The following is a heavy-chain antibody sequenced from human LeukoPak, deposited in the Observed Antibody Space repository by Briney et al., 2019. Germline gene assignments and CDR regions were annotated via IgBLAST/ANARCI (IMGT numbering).Heavy chain of an antibody. V-gene: IGHV4-34*01. J-gene: IGHJ4*02. CDR1: GGSFSGYY. CDR3: ARATTYYYDTSDYYILDY. CDR2: INHSGST. D-gene: IGHD3-22*01. Sequence: PSETLALTCAVYGGSFSGYYWSWIRQPPGKGLEGIGEINHSGSTNYNPSLTSRLTISVDTSKNQFSLKLSSVTAADTAVYYCARATTYYYDTSDYYILDYWGQGTLVTVSS.